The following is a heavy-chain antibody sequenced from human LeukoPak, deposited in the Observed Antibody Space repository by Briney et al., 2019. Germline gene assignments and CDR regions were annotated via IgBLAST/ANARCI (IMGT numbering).Heavy chain of an antibody. CDR3: ARERCSSTTCYFDY. D-gene: IGHD2-2*01. J-gene: IGHJ4*02. CDR1: GGSISSYS. Sequence: PSETLSLTCTVSGGSISSYSWSWSRQPPGKGLEWIGYIYYSGSTDYNPSLKSRVTISVDTSKNQFSLKLSSVTAADTAVYYCARERCSSTTCYFDYWGQGTLVTVSS. CDR2: IYYSGST. V-gene: IGHV4-59*01.